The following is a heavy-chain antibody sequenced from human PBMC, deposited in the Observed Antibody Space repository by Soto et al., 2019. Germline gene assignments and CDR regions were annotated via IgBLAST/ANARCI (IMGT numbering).Heavy chain of an antibody. V-gene: IGHV3-11*05. CDR1: GFTFSDYY. CDR2: ITSSSSYT. Sequence: QVQLVESGGGLVKPGGSLRLSCAASGFTFSDYYMSWIRQAPGKGLEWVSYITSSSSYTNYADSVKGRFTISRDNTKSSPDVQKNSLRAEDTAAYYCAIGHCYGMAVWGQGTTVTVSS. CDR3: AIGHCYGMAV. J-gene: IGHJ6*02.